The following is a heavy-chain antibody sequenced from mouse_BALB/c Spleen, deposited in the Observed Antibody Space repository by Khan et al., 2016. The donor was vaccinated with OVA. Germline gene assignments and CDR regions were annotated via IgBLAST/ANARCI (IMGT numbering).Heavy chain of an antibody. CDR3: ARRAYYANWYFDV. V-gene: IGHV3-2*02. CDR1: GYSITSDYA. D-gene: IGHD1-1*02. CDR2: ISYSGSP. Sequence: EVQLQESGPGLVKPSQSLSLTCTVTGYSITSDYAWNWIRQFPGNKLEWMGYISYSGSPSYNPSLKSRISITRDTSKNQFFLQLNSVTTGDTATYYCARRAYYANWYFDVWGAGTTVTVSS. J-gene: IGHJ1*01.